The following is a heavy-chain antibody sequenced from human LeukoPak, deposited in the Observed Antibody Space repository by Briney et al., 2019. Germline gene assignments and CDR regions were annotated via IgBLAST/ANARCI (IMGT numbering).Heavy chain of an antibody. J-gene: IGHJ3*02. CDR1: EFTFSSYA. D-gene: IGHD1-1*01. CDR2: ISGSGGST. CDR3: ARGRGVPSRRAFDI. Sequence: GGSLRLSCAASEFTFSSYAMNWVRQAPGKGLEWVSGISGSGGSTYYADSVKGRFTISRDNSKNTLYLQMNSLRAEDTAVYYCARGRGVPSRRAFDIWGQGTMVTVSS. V-gene: IGHV3-23*01.